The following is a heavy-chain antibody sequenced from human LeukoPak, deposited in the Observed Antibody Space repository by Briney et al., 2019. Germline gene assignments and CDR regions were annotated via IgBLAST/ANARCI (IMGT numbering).Heavy chain of an antibody. Sequence: PGGSLRLSCAASGFTSSSYAMSWIRQAPGKGLEWVSAISGSGGSTYYADSVKGRFTISRDNSKNTLYLQMNSLRAEDTAVYYCTKDEGGYCSSTSCYSGYFQHWGQGTLVTVSS. D-gene: IGHD2-2*01. J-gene: IGHJ1*01. CDR1: GFTSSSYA. CDR3: TKDEGGYCSSTSCYSGYFQH. V-gene: IGHV3-23*01. CDR2: ISGSGGST.